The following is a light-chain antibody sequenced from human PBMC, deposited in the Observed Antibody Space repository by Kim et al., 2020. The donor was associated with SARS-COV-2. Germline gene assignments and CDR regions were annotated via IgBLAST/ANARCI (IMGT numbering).Light chain of an antibody. J-gene: IGKJ4*01. CDR2: AAS. Sequence: DIQMTQSPSSLAASVGDRVTIACRASQSISTYLNWYQQKPGKAPKLLIYAASSLQSGVPSRFSGSGSGTDFTLTISSLQLEDFATYYCQQSHTTPLLTFGAGTKVDIK. CDR1: QSISTY. CDR3: QQSHTTPLLT. V-gene: IGKV1-39*01.